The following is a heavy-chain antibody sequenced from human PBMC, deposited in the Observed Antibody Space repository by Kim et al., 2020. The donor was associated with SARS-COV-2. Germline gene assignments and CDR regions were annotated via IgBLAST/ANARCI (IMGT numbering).Heavy chain of an antibody. J-gene: IGHJ4*02. CDR3: ARGGDYGDPRDLDY. V-gene: IGHV3-13*04. CDR2: IGTAGDT. D-gene: IGHD4-17*01. Sequence: GGSLRLSCAASGFTFSSYDMHWVRQATGKGLEWVSAIGTAGDTYYPGSVKGRFTISRENAKNSWYLQMNSLRAGDTAVYYCARGGDYGDPRDLDYWGQGTLVTVSS. CDR1: GFTFSSYD.